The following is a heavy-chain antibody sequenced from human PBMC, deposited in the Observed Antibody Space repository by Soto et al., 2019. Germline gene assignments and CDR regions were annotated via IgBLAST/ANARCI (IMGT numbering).Heavy chain of an antibody. CDR1: GFTFSTYG. V-gene: IGHV3-30*18. Sequence: QVQLVESGGGEVQPGRSLTISCAASGFTFSTYGMHWVRQTPGKGLEWVAVISYDGTNKFYSDSVKGRFTISRDNFKNRLHLPMNSLRADDTAVYSCAKDLQSYGDYDYYCYGMDVWGLGTRVTVSS. D-gene: IGHD4-17*01. CDR2: ISYDGTNK. CDR3: AKDLQSYGDYDYYCYGMDV. J-gene: IGHJ6*02.